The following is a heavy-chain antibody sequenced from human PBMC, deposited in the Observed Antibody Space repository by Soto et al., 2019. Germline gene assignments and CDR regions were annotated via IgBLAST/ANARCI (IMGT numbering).Heavy chain of an antibody. D-gene: IGHD3-16*01. Sequence: QVQLVQSGAEVRKSGSSVKVSCRFSGGTFSNSAISWVRQAPGQGLEWIGGVVPILRIGNYAQKFKGRVTITADTSTTVAYMEMNSLTSEDTAVYYCSTRPPRASLSGRSWFDRWGLGKQVIVSS. CDR2: VVPILRIG. V-gene: IGHV1-69*17. CDR3: STRPPRASLSGRSWFDR. J-gene: IGHJ5*02. CDR1: GGTFSNSA.